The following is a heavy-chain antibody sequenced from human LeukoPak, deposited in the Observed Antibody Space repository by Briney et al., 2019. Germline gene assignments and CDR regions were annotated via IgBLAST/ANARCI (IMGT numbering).Heavy chain of an antibody. D-gene: IGHD3-9*01. CDR1: GFTFRNYA. CDR3: TKWGDYDGSTGYYDSDY. J-gene: IGHJ4*02. V-gene: IGHV3-23*01. CDR2: IVGNGVST. Sequence: GGSLRLSCAASGFTFRNYAMSWVRQAPGKGLEWVSAIVGNGVSTYYADSVQGRFTISRDNSKNTLYLQMNSLRAEDTALYYCTKWGDYDGSTGYYDSDYWGQGSLVTVSS.